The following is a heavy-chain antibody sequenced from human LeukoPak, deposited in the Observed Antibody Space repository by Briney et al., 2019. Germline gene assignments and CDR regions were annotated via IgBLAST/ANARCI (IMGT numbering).Heavy chain of an antibody. CDR1: GYTFTSYD. CDR2: MNPNSGNT. CDR3: ASFRRAHLWFDY. V-gene: IGHV1-8*01. J-gene: IGHJ4*02. Sequence: ASVKVSCKASGYTFTSYDINWVRQATGQGLEWMGWMNPNSGNTGYAQKFQGRVTMTRNTSISTAYMELSSLRSEDTAVYYCASFRRAHLWFDYWGQGTLVTVSS.